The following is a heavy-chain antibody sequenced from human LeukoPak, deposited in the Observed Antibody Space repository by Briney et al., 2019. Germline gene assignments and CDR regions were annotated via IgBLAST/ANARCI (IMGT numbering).Heavy chain of an antibody. CDR2: ISAYNGNT. D-gene: IGHD6-13*01. Sequence: GASVKVSCKASGYTFTSYGISWVRQAPGQGLEWMGWISAYNGNTNYAQKLQGRVTMTTDTSTSTAYMELRSLRSDDTAVYYCARDPAAGQLSFYYYYYYMDVWGKGTTVTISS. V-gene: IGHV1-18*01. J-gene: IGHJ6*03. CDR1: GYTFTSYG. CDR3: ARDPAAGQLSFYYYYYYMDV.